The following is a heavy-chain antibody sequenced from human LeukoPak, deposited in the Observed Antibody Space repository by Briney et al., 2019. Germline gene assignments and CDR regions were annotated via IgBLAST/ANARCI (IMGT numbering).Heavy chain of an antibody. CDR1: GGSISGYY. CDR3: ARDRAAAEPFDY. J-gene: IGHJ4*02. V-gene: IGHV4-59*12. D-gene: IGHD6-13*01. Sequence: PSETLSLTCTVSGGSISGYYWSWIRQPPGKGLEWIGYIYYSGSTNYNPSLKSRVTMSVDTSKNQFSLKLTSVTAADTAVYYCARDRAAAEPFDYWGQGTLVTVSS. CDR2: IYYSGST.